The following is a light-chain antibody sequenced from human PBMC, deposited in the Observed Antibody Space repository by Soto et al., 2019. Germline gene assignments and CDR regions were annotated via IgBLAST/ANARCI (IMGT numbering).Light chain of an antibody. CDR2: DAS. CDR1: QSINNW. CDR3: QQYDNYPLT. J-gene: IGKJ5*01. V-gene: IGKV1-5*01. Sequence: DIRMTQSPSTLSASVGDRVTMTCRASQSINNWLAWYQQKPGKAPKFLIYDASNLESGVPSRFSGSASGTEFTLTISSLQPDDFATYYCQQYDNYPLTFGGGTRLEI.